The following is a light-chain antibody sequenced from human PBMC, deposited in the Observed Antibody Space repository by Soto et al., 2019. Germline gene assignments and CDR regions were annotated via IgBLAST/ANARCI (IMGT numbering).Light chain of an antibody. Sequence: SHLTYSPSTLSASVGDRVTITCRASQSISDWLAWYQQKPGKARKLLIFDASSLESGVPSRFSGSGSGTEFTLTISSLQADDFATYCCQHYNTYPWTFGQGTKVDIK. CDR3: QHYNTYPWT. J-gene: IGKJ1*01. V-gene: IGKV1-5*01. CDR2: DAS. CDR1: QSISDW.